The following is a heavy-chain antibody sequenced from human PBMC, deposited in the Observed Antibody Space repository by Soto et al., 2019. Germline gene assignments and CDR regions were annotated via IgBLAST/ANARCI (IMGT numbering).Heavy chain of an antibody. V-gene: IGHV3-23*01. D-gene: IGHD3-3*01. J-gene: IGHJ4*02. CDR1: GFTFSSYA. CDR2: ISGSGVST. CDR3: ARDPPNLRVGPFGVVGV. Sequence: EVQLLESGGGLVQPGGSLRLSCAVSGFTFSSYAMNWVRQAPGKGLEWVSGISGSGVSTYYADSVKGRFTITRDNTKNTLYLQMDSLRADDTAVYYCARDPPNLRVGPFGVVGVWGQGTLVTVSS.